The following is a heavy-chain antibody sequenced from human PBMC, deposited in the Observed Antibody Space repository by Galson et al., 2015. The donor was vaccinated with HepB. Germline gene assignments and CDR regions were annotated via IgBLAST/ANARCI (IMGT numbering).Heavy chain of an antibody. CDR1: GFTFSSYG. Sequence: SLRLSCAASGFTFSSYGMHWVRQAPGKGLEWVAVIWYDGSNKYYADSVKGRFTISRDNSKNTLYLQTNSLRAEDTAVYYCARSGSEEDWYFDLWGRGTLVTVSS. CDR2: IWYDGSNK. CDR3: ARSGSEEDWYFDL. J-gene: IGHJ2*01. D-gene: IGHD1-14*01. V-gene: IGHV3-33*08.